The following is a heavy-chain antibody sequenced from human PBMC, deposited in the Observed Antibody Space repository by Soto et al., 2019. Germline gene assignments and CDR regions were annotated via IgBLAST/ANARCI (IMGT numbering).Heavy chain of an antibody. CDR1: GGSISDHNW. D-gene: IGHD5-12*01. V-gene: IGHV4-4*02. J-gene: IGHJ4*02. Sequence: QVQLQESGPGLVQPSGTLSLPCAVSGGSISDHNWWRWVRQPPGKGLEWIAAIHHGERTNYKASRKTRLTMPIDKSQNRSSRRLTSVTAADTAVYFCARDGTDGYKLVCGGQRNLVTLS. CDR3: ARDGTDGYKLVC. CDR2: IHHGERT.